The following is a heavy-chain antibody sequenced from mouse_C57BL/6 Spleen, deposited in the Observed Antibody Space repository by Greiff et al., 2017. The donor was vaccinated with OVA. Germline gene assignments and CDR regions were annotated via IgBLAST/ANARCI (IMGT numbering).Heavy chain of an antibody. Sequence: VQLQQSGPELVKPGASVKISCKASGYSFTGYYMNWVKQSPEKSLEWIGEINPSTGGTTYTQKFKAKATLTVDKSSSTDYMQLKSLTSEDSAVYYWASGGDSNYDAMDYWGQGTSVTVSS. J-gene: IGHJ4*01. CDR2: INPSTGGT. D-gene: IGHD2-5*01. CDR1: GYSFTGYY. V-gene: IGHV1-42*01. CDR3: ASGGDSNYDAMDY.